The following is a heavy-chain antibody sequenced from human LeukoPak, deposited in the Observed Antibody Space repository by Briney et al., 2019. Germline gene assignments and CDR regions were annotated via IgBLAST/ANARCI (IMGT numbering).Heavy chain of an antibody. D-gene: IGHD1-14*01. CDR2: IYHSGST. CDR3: ARDRKYYYHMDV. Sequence: KASETLSLTCTVSGGSISSGTYYWAWIRQPPGRGLEWIGTIYHSGSTYYNPSLKTRVTISVDTSKNQFSLNLTSLTAADTAVYYCARDRKYYYHMDVWGKGTTVTVSS. CDR1: GGSISSGTYY. V-gene: IGHV4-39*07. J-gene: IGHJ6*03.